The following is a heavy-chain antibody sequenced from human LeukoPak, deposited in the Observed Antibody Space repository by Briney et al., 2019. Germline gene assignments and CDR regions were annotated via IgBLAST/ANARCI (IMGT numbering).Heavy chain of an antibody. V-gene: IGHV1-69*04. CDR1: GGTFSSYA. Sequence: SVKVSCKASGGTFSSYAISWVRKAPGQGLEWMGRIIPILGIANYAQKFQGRVTITADKPTSTAYMELSSLRSEDTAVYYCARSYFPPNWFDPWGQGTLVTVSS. CDR2: IIPILGIA. J-gene: IGHJ5*02. D-gene: IGHD3-10*01. CDR3: ARSYFPPNWFDP.